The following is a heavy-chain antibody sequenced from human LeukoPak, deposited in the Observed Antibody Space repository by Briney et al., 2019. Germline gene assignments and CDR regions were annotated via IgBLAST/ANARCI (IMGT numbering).Heavy chain of an antibody. J-gene: IGHJ5*02. Sequence: PSETLSLTCTVSGYSISSGYYWSWIRQPLGKGLEWIGEINHSGSTNYNPSLKSRVTISVDTSKNQFSLKLSSVTAADTAVYYCARLNKPGWFDPWGQGTLVTVSS. CDR2: INHSGST. CDR3: ARLNKPGWFDP. V-gene: IGHV4-38-2*02. D-gene: IGHD1-14*01. CDR1: GYSISSGYY.